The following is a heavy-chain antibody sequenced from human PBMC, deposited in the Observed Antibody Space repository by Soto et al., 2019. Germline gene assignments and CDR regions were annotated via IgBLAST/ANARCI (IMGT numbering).Heavy chain of an antibody. V-gene: IGHV1-18*01. CDR2: ISAYNGNT. CDR3: ARGVVVAATTHNFDY. J-gene: IGHJ4*02. D-gene: IGHD2-15*01. CDR1: GYTFTSYG. Sequence: ASVKVSCKASGYTFTSYGISWVRQAPGQGLEWMGWISAYNGNTNYAQKLQGRVTMTTDTSTSTAYMELRSLRSDDTAVYYCARGVVVAATTHNFDYWGQGTLVTVSS.